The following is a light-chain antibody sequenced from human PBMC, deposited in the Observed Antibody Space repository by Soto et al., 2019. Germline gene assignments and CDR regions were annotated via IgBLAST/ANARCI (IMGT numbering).Light chain of an antibody. J-gene: IGKJ4*01. V-gene: IGKV3-11*01. CDR2: DAS. CDR3: QRRVNWPLT. Sequence: EIVLTQSPATLSLSPGEGATLSCRASQSISMYLVWYQQKPGQAPRLLIYDASNRATGIPARFSGSGSGTDFTLTISSLEPEDFAVYYCQRRVNWPLTFGGGTKVDIK. CDR1: QSISMY.